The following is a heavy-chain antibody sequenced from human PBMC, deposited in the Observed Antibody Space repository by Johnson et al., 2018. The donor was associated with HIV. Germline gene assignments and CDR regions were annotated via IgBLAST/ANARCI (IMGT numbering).Heavy chain of an antibody. CDR1: GFAFSSYA. CDR2: LSYDGRDA. D-gene: IGHD7-27*01. V-gene: IGHV3-30*04. J-gene: IGHJ3*02. CDR3: ARGGDDAFDI. Sequence: QVQLVESGGGVVQPGTSLRLSCTASGFAFSSYALHWVRQAPGKGLEWVAVLSYDGRDAYYADSVKGRFHSSRDNAKNSLYLQMNSLRAEDTALYYCARGGDDAFDIWGQGTMVTVSS.